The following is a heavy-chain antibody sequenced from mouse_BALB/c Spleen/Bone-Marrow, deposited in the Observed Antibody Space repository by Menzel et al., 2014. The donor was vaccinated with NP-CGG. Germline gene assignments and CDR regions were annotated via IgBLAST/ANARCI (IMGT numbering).Heavy chain of an antibody. CDR2: IDPANGNT. J-gene: IGHJ3*01. Sequence: VQLQQSGAELVKPGASVKLSCTASGFNIKDTYMHWVKQRPEQGLEWIGRIDPANGNTKYDPKFQGKATITADTSSNTAYRQLSSLTSEDTAGYYCASYYYGSSLFAYWGQGTLVTVSA. CDR3: ASYYYGSSLFAY. D-gene: IGHD1-1*01. CDR1: GFNIKDTY. V-gene: IGHV14-3*02.